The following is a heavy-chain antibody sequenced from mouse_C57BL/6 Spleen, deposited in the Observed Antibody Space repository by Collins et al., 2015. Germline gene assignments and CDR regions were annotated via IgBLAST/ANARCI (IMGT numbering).Heavy chain of an antibody. V-gene: IGHV1S81*02. D-gene: IGHD2-4*01. Sequence: QVQLQQPGAELVKPGASVKLSCKASGCTFTSYWMHWVKQRPGQGLEWIGEINPSNGRTNYNEKFKSKATLTVDKSSSTAYMQLSSLTSEDSAVYYCARGLYDYDGGYWGQGTTLTVSS. CDR2: INPSNGRT. CDR3: ARGLYDYDGGY. J-gene: IGHJ2*01. CDR1: GCTFTSYW.